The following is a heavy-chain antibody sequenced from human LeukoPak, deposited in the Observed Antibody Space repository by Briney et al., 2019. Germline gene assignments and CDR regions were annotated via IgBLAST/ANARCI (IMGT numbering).Heavy chain of an antibody. J-gene: IGHJ4*02. D-gene: IGHD5-18*01. CDR2: ISGSGGST. CDR1: GFTFSSYA. CDR3: AKDVGYSYGYFLMYYFDY. Sequence: SGGSLRLSCAASGFTFSSYAMSWVRQAPGKGLGWVSAISGSGGSTYYADSVKGRFTISRDNSKNTLYLQMNSLRAEDTAVYYCAKDVGYSYGYFLMYYFDYWGQGTLVTVSS. V-gene: IGHV3-23*01.